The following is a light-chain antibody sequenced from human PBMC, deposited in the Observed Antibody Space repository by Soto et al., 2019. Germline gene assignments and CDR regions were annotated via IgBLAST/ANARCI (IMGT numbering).Light chain of an antibody. V-gene: IGKV3-20*01. J-gene: IGKJ1*01. CDR3: QQYGSSTRT. CDR2: GAF. CDR1: QSVISY. Sequence: EIVLTQSPATLSLSPGERATPSRRASQSVISYLAWYQQKPGQAPRLLIYGAFKRASGIPDRFSGSGSGTDFTLTISRMEPEDLAVYCCQQYGSSTRTFGQGTKVDIK.